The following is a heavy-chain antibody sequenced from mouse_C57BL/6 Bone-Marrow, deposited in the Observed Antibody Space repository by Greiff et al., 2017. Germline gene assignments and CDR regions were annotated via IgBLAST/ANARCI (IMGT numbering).Heavy chain of an antibody. D-gene: IGHD4-1*01. CDR1: GYTFTSYW. CDR2: IYPTSGRT. V-gene: IGHV1-55*01. Sequence: QVQLQQPGAELVKPGASVKMSCKASGYTFTSYWITWVKQRHGQGLEWIGDIYPTSGRTNYNEKFKSKAILTVVTSSNTAYMQLSSLTSEDSAVFYCARSGPLGRSFDYWGQGTTLTVSS. J-gene: IGHJ2*01. CDR3: ARSGPLGRSFDY.